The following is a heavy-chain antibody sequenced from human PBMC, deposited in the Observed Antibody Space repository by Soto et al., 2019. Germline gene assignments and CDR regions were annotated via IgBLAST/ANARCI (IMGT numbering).Heavy chain of an antibody. CDR3: ARAPLSRKVDPVFDY. D-gene: IGHD1-26*01. CDR1: GYTFTSYG. Sequence: ASVKVSCKASGYTFTSYGVAWVRQAPGQGLEWMGWINIYNGKTNYAQKLQGRVTMTEDTSTSTAYMELRSLRSDDTAVYYCARAPLSRKVDPVFDYWGQGTLVTVSS. CDR2: INIYNGKT. V-gene: IGHV1-18*01. J-gene: IGHJ4*02.